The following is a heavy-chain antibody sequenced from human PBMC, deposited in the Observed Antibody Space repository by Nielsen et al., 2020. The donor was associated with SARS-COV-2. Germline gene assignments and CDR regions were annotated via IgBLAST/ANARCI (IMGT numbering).Heavy chain of an antibody. D-gene: IGHD2-21*02. CDR2: IDWDDDK. V-gene: IGHV2-70*16. CDR1: GGSISSSSYY. CDR3: ARTGVTGGAFDI. Sequence: TLSLPCTVFGGSISSSSYYWGWIRQPPGKALEWLARIDWDDDKFYSTSLKTRLTISKDTSKNQVVLTMTNMDPVDTATYYCARTGVTGGAFDIWGQGTMVTVSS. J-gene: IGHJ3*02.